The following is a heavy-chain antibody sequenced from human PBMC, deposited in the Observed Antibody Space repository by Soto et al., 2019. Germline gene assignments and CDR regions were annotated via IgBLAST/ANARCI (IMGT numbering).Heavy chain of an antibody. J-gene: IGHJ4*02. Sequence: QVQLVESGGGVVQPGRSLRLSCAASGFTFSSYAMHWVRQAPGKGLEWVAVISYDGSNKYYADSVKGRFTISRDNSKNTLYLQMNRLRDEDTALYYCASLWSGYSLRYFDYWGQGTLVTVSS. CDR1: GFTFSSYA. V-gene: IGHV3-30-3*01. CDR3: ASLWSGYSLRYFDY. CDR2: ISYDGSNK. D-gene: IGHD3-3*01.